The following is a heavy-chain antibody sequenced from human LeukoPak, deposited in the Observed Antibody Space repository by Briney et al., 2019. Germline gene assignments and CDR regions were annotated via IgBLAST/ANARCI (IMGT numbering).Heavy chain of an antibody. CDR1: GFTFRDAW. CDR2: IRSKTDGGTT. CDR3: AKHIYGVVSIQQ. V-gene: IGHV3-15*01. Sequence: GGSPRLSCAASGFTFRDAWMTWVPQAPGKGLEWVGRIRSKTDGGTTDYAVSVQGRFTISRDDSKNTLYLQMSSLKTEDTAVYYCAKHIYGVVSIQQWGQGTLVTVSS. D-gene: IGHD3-3*01. J-gene: IGHJ1*01.